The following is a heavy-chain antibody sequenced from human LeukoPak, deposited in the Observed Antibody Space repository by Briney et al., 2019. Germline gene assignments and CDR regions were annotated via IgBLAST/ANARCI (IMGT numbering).Heavy chain of an antibody. Sequence: PSETLSLTCTVSGGSVSSGSHYWSWIRQPPGKGLEWIGYIFYSGGSNYNPSLKSRVTISVDTSKNHFSLKLSSVTAADTAVYYCARLGSTFDIWGQGTMVTVSS. J-gene: IGHJ3*02. D-gene: IGHD2-2*01. CDR3: ARLGSTFDI. CDR1: GGSVSSGSHY. CDR2: IFYSGGS. V-gene: IGHV4-61*03.